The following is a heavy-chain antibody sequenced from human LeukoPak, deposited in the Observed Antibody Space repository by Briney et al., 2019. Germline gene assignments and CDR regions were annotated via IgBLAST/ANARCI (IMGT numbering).Heavy chain of an antibody. J-gene: IGHJ4*02. CDR2: ISSSSSYT. V-gene: IGHV3-11*06. Sequence: GGSLRLSCAASGFTFSTFAMGWLRQAPGKGLEWVSYISSSSSYTNYADSVKGRFTISRDNAKNSLYLQMNSLRAEDTAVYYCARDLKGWITMIEVGYFDYWGQGTLVTVSS. CDR3: ARDLKGWITMIEVGYFDY. CDR1: GFTFSTFA. D-gene: IGHD3-22*01.